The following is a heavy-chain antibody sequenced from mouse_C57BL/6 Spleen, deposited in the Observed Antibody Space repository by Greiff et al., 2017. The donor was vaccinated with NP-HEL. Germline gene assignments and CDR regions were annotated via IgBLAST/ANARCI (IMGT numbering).Heavy chain of an antibody. CDR2: IYPGNSDT. D-gene: IGHD2-5*01. Sequence: EVQLQQSGTVLARPGASVKMSCKTSGYTFTSYWMHWVKQRPGQGLEWIGAIYPGNSDTSYNQKFKGKAKLTAVTSASTAYMELSSLTNEDSAVYYCTREGNYSNYGAYAMDYWGQGTSVTVSS. J-gene: IGHJ4*01. CDR3: TREGNYSNYGAYAMDY. V-gene: IGHV1-5*01. CDR1: GYTFTSYW.